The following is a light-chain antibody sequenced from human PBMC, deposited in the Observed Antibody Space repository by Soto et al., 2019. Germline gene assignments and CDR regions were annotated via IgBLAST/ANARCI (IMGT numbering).Light chain of an antibody. Sequence: IQLTQSPSSLSASVGDRVTITCRASQSISSYLNWYQQKPGKAPKLLIYAASSLQSGVPSRFSGSGSGTDFTLTISRLEPGDFTVYYCQHFGGTTFTFGQGTRLEIK. J-gene: IGKJ5*01. CDR2: AAS. CDR3: QHFGGTTFT. V-gene: IGKV1-39*01. CDR1: QSISSY.